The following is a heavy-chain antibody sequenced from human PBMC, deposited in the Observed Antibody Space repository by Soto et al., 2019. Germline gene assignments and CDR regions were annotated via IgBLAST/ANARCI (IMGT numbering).Heavy chain of an antibody. D-gene: IGHD3-3*01. CDR1: GYTFTSYG. CDR2: ISAYNGNT. V-gene: IGHV1-18*01. J-gene: IGHJ6*02. CDR3: ASHLSIPRITIFGVVTIDNGMDV. Sequence: ASVKVSCKASGYTFTSYGISWVRQAPGQGLEWMGWISAYNGNTNYAQKLQGRVTMTTDTSTSTAYMELRSLRSDDTAVYYCASHLSIPRITIFGVVTIDNGMDVWGQGTTVTVSS.